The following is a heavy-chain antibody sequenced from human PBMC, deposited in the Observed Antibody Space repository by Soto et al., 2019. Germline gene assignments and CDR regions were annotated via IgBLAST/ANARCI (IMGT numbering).Heavy chain of an antibody. CDR1: GGSISSGDYY. V-gene: IGHV4-30-4*01. J-gene: IGHJ6*02. D-gene: IGHD4-17*01. Sequence: QVQLQESGPGLVKPSQTLSLTCTVSGGSISSGDYYWSWIRQPPGKGLEWIGYIYYSGRTYYNPSLKSRVTISVDTSKNQFSLKLSSVTAADTAVYYCARAAGDGDYDKYYYYGMDVWGQGTTVTVSS. CDR2: IYYSGRT. CDR3: ARAAGDGDYDKYYYYGMDV.